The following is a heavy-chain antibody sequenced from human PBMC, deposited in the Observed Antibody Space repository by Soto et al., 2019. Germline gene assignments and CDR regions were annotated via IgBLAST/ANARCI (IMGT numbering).Heavy chain of an antibody. D-gene: IGHD5-18*01. CDR2: IIPIFGTA. Sequence: ASVKVSCKASGGTFSSYAISWVRQAPGQGLEWMGGIIPIFGTANYAQKFQGRVTITADESTSTAYMELSSLRSEDTAVYYCARLFPVDTAMVNWFDPWGQGTLVTVSS. J-gene: IGHJ5*02. CDR1: GGTFSSYA. V-gene: IGHV1-69*13. CDR3: ARLFPVDTAMVNWFDP.